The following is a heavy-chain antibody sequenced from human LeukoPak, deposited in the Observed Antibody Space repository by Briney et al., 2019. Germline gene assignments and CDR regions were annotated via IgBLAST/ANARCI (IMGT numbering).Heavy chain of an antibody. CDR1: GFTFSSYS. CDR2: ISSSSSYI. V-gene: IGHV3-21*01. Sequence: GSLRLSCAASGFTFSSYSMNWVRQAPGKGLEWGSSISSSSSYIYYADSVKGRFTISRDNAQNSLYLQMTSLRADDTAVYYCAREPRMVVVVPAAHFDYWGQGTLDTVSS. J-gene: IGHJ4*02. CDR3: AREPRMVVVVPAAHFDY. D-gene: IGHD2-2*01.